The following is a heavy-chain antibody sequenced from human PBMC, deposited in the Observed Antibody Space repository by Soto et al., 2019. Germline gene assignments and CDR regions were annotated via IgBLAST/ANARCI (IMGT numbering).Heavy chain of an antibody. CDR3: AGDDVLAYCVCACYS. V-gene: IGHV1-69*02. CDR1: GGTFSSYT. CDR2: IIPILGIA. Sequence: QVQLVQSGAEVKKPGSSVKVSSKASGGTFSSYTISWVRQAPGQGLEWMGRIIPILGIANYAQKCQDRVTITADKSRSTAYMELNSLRSGVTAVYYCAGDDVLAYCVCACYSWGQGTLVTVSS. J-gene: IGHJ4*02. D-gene: IGHD2-21*02.